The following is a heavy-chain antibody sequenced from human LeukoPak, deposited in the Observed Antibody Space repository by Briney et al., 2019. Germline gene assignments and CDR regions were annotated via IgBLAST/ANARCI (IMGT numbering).Heavy chain of an antibody. D-gene: IGHD6-13*01. J-gene: IGHJ6*02. V-gene: IGHV3-33*08. CDR1: GFTFSSYA. CDR3: ARGVIAAAEDNYYYYYGLDV. CDR2: ISYDGSNK. Sequence: GGSLRLSCAASGFTFSSYAMSWVRQAPGKGLEWVAVISYDGSNKYYADSVKGRFTISRDNSKNTLYLQMNSLRAEDTAVYYCARGVIAAAEDNYYYYYGLDVWGQGTTVTVSS.